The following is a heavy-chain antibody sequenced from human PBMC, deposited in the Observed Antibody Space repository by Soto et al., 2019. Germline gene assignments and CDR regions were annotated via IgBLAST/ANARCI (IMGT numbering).Heavy chain of an antibody. D-gene: IGHD3-22*01. CDR3: ARDRTMIVVALSYYYYGMDV. J-gene: IGHJ6*02. CDR1: GGTFSSYA. V-gene: IGHV1-69*13. Sequence: ASVKVSCKASGGTFSSYAISWVRQAPGQGXEWMGGIIPIFGTANYAQKFQGRVTITADESTSTAYMELSSLRSEDTAVYYCARDRTMIVVALSYYYYGMDVWGQGPTVTVSS. CDR2: IIPIFGTA.